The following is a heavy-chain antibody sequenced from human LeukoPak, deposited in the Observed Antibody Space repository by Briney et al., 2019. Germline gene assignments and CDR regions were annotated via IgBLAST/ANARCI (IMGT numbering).Heavy chain of an antibody. Sequence: PGGSLRLSCAASGFTFISYSMNWVRQARGKGLEGVSYISDSSGTRYYADSLKGRFTISRDNARNSLYLQISSLRAEDTAMYYCVRDSQDDDYYGSPVQGAFDLWGQGTMVTVSS. J-gene: IGHJ3*01. D-gene: IGHD3-10*01. CDR3: VRDSQDDDYYGSPVQGAFDL. CDR2: ISDSSGTR. CDR1: GFTFISYS. V-gene: IGHV3-48*04.